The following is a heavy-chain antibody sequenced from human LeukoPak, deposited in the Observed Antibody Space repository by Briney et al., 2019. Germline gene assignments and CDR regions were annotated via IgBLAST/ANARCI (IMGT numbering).Heavy chain of an antibody. J-gene: IGHJ5*02. D-gene: IGHD2-2*02. Sequence: SQTLSRTCTVSGGSISSGSYYWSWIRQPAGKGLEWIGRIYTSGSTNYNPSLKSRVTISVDTSKNQFSLKLSSVTAADTAVYYCARELVVPAAIGWFDPWGQGTLVTVSS. CDR3: ARELVVPAAIGWFDP. CDR1: GGSISSGSYY. V-gene: IGHV4-61*02. CDR2: IYTSGST.